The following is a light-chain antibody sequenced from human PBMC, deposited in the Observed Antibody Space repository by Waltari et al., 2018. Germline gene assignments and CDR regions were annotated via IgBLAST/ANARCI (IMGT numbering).Light chain of an antibody. V-gene: IGKV3-11*01. CDR1: QSVSSY. Sequence: IVLTPSPATLSLSPGERAPPPSRASQSVSSYLAWYQQKPGQAPRLLIYAASNRATGIPARFSGSGSGTDFTLTISSLEPEDFAVYYCQQRSNWPPLTFGGGTKVEIK. J-gene: IGKJ4*01. CDR3: QQRSNWPPLT. CDR2: AAS.